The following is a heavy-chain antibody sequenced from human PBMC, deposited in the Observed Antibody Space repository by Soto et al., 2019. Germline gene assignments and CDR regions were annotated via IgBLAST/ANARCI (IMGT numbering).Heavy chain of an antibody. V-gene: IGHV1-3*01. Sequence: ASVKVSCKASGYTFTTYIIHWVRQAPGQRPEWMGWTDPANGNTKYSQKFQGRVTITRDTSASTAYMELSSLRFEDTAVYYCARDDALDVPTLFDSWGQGSRVTVPQ. J-gene: IGHJ4*02. CDR2: TDPANGNT. D-gene: IGHD2-2*03. CDR1: GYTFTTYI. CDR3: ARDDALDVPTLFDS.